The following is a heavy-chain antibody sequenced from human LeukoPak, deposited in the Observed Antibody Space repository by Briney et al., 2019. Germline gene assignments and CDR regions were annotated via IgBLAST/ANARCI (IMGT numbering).Heavy chain of an antibody. CDR1: RYTFTGYY. CDR2: INPNSGGT. D-gene: IGHD3-16*02. J-gene: IGHJ4*02. V-gene: IGHV1-2*02. CDR3: ARELRDYVWGSYRYIDY. Sequence: ASVKVSCKASRYTFTGYYMHWVRQAPGQGLEWMGWINPNSGGTNYAQKFQGRVTMTRDTSISTAYMELSRLRSDDTAVYYCARELRDYVWGSYRYIDYWGQGTLVTVSS.